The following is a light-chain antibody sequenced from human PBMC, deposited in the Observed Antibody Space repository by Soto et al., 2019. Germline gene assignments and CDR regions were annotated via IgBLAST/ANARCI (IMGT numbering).Light chain of an antibody. Sequence: DIVMTQSPDSLAVSLGERATINCKSSRSILSSSNNKNYLAWYQQKPGQPPRLLIYWASTRESGVPDRFSGSGSWTDFTLTIISLQAEDVAVYYCQQYYSSPFTFGPGTKVDIK. J-gene: IGKJ3*01. CDR1: RSILSSSNNKNY. V-gene: IGKV4-1*01. CDR3: QQYYSSPFT. CDR2: WAS.